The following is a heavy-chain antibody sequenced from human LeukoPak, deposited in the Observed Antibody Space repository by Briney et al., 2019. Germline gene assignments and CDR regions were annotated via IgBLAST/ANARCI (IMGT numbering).Heavy chain of an antibody. Sequence: GASVKVSCEASGYTFTSYYMHWVRQAPGQGLEWMGIINPSGGSTSYAQKFQGRVTMTRDTSTSTVYMELSSLRSEDTAVYYCARDRRAYFGSTSCLAFDPWGQGTLVTVSS. V-gene: IGHV1-46*01. J-gene: IGHJ5*02. CDR3: ARDRRAYFGSTSCLAFDP. CDR2: INPSGGST. CDR1: GYTFTSYY. D-gene: IGHD2-2*01.